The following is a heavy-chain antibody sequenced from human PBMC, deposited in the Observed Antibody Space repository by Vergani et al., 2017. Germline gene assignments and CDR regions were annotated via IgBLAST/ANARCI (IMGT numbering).Heavy chain of an antibody. V-gene: IGHV1-18*01. CDR3: ARAVGGYSCYDPYYYYYMDV. CDR2: ISAYNGNT. D-gene: IGHD5-12*01. Sequence: QVQLVQSGAEVKKPGASVKVSCKASGYTFTSYGISWVRQAPGQGLEWMGWISAYNGNTNYAQKLQGRVTMTTDTSTSTAYMELRSLRSADTAVYYCARAVGGYSCYDPYYYYYMDVWGKGTTVTVSS. CDR1: GYTFTSYG. J-gene: IGHJ6*03.